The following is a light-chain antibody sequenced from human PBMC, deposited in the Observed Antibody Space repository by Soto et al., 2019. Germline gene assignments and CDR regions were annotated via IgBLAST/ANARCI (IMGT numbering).Light chain of an antibody. CDR3: FSYTSSGTYV. V-gene: IGLV2-14*01. CDR1: SSDVGNYKY. Sequence: QSVLTQPASVSGSPGQSITISCTGTSSDVGNYKYVSWYQQHPGKAPKLMIYEVSNRPSGVSNRFSGSKSGNTASLTISGLQADDETDYYCFSYTSSGTYVFGTGAQLTVL. CDR2: EVS. J-gene: IGLJ1*01.